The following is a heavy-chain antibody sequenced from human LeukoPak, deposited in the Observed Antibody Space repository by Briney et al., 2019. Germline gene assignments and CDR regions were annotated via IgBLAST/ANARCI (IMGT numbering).Heavy chain of an antibody. J-gene: IGHJ4*02. CDR2: IKSKTDGGTT. CDR3: TTLWPYDSSGYYARY. Sequence: GGSLRLSCAASGFTFSSYSMNWVRQAPGKGLEWVGRIKSKTDGGTTDYAAPVKGRFTISRDDSKNTLYLQMNSLKTEDTAVYYCTTLWPYDSSGYYARYWGQGTLVTVSS. V-gene: IGHV3-15*01. D-gene: IGHD3-22*01. CDR1: GFTFSSYS.